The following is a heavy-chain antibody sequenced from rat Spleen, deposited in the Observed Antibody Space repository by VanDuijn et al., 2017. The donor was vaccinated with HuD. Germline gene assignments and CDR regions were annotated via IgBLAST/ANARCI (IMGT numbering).Heavy chain of an antibody. Sequence: EVQLVESDGGLVQPGRSLKLSCAASGFTFSDYYMAWVRQAPTKGLEWVATISYDGSSTYYRVSVKGRFTISRDNAKSTLYLQMDSLRSEDTATYYCARSTYYGYNSYYFDYWGQGVMVTVSS. CDR2: ISYDGSST. J-gene: IGHJ2*01. CDR1: GFTFSDYY. D-gene: IGHD1-9*01. CDR3: ARSTYYGYNSYYFDY. V-gene: IGHV5-29*01.